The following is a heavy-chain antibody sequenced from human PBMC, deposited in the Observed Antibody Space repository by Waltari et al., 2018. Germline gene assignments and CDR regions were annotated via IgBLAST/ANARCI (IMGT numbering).Heavy chain of an antibody. V-gene: IGHV2-5*01. J-gene: IGHJ3*02. CDR3: AQYSPLDLIAGADPPHGFDI. CDR2: IYWNDDK. CDR1: GFSLSTSAVG. D-gene: IGHD1-26*01. Sequence: HITLKESGPTLVKPTQTLTLTCTCSGFSLSTSAVGVAWIRPSPGKALEWLAFIYWNDDKRYSPSLRSRIIITKDTSKNQVVLTRTNMDPVDTATYYCAQYSPLDLIAGADPPHGFDIWGQGTMVTVSS.